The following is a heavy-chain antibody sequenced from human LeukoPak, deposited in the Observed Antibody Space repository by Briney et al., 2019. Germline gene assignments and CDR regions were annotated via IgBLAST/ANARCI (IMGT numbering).Heavy chain of an antibody. CDR3: AYTNHLTY. CDR1: GFSFSSYW. J-gene: IGHJ4*02. Sequence: PGGSLRLSCAASGFSFSSYWMNWVRQAPGQGLEWVANIKYDGSEEYYADSVKGRFTISRDNAKNSLSLQMNYVRAGDTAIYYCAYTNHLTYWGQGTLVTVSS. D-gene: IGHD3-16*01. V-gene: IGHV3-7*01. CDR2: IKYDGSEE.